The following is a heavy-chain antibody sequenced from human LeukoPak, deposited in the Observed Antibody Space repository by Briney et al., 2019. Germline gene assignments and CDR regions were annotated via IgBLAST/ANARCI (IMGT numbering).Heavy chain of an antibody. D-gene: IGHD4-17*01. CDR2: INHSGST. Sequence: SSETLSLTCAVYGGSFSGYYWSWIRQPPGKGLEWIGEINHSGSTNYNPSLKSRVTISVDTSKNQFSLKLSSVTAADTAVYYCARARLRTPPGVWGQGTMVTVSS. J-gene: IGHJ3*01. V-gene: IGHV4-34*01. CDR1: GGSFSGYY. CDR3: ARARLRTPPGV.